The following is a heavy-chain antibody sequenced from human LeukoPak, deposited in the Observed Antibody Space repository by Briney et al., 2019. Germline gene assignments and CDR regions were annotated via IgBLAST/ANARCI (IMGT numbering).Heavy chain of an antibody. CDR2: ISGSGGST. J-gene: IGHJ4*02. CDR1: GFTFSNAW. CDR3: AKAHPLRGYFDY. V-gene: IGHV3-23*01. Sequence: PGGSLRLSCAASGFTFSNAWMSWVRQAPGKGLEWVSAISGSGGSTYYADSVKGRFTISRDNSKNTLYLQMNSLRAEDTAVYYCAKAHPLRGYFDYWGQGTLVTVSS.